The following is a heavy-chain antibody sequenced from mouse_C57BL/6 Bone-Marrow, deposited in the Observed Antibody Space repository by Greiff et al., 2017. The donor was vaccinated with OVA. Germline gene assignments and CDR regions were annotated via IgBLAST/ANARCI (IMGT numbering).Heavy chain of an antibody. D-gene: IGHD2-5*01. CDR2: IRLKSDNYAT. CDR3: TGGSNYFSWFAY. Sequence: EVKLQESGGGLVQPGGSMKLSCVASGFTFSNYWMNWFRQSPEKGLEWVAQIRLKSDNYATHYAESVKGRFTISRDDSKSSVYLQMNNLRAEDTGIYYCTGGSNYFSWFAYWGQGTLVTVSA. CDR1: GFTFSNYW. V-gene: IGHV6-3*01. J-gene: IGHJ3*01.